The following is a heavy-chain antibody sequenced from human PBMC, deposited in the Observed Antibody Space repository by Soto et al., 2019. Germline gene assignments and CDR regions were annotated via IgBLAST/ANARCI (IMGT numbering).Heavy chain of an antibody. CDR1: GYSFTNFW. Sequence: EVQLVQSGAEVKKPGESLTISCKGSGYSFTNFWIGWVRQVPGKGLEWMGLTSLGDSNVRYSPSFQGQVTLSADKSIRTAYLQWSSLKASDTAIYYCARHNKEDSFGRWFGPWGQGTLVTVSS. CDR2: TSLGDSNV. CDR3: ARHNKEDSFGRWFGP. D-gene: IGHD1-26*01. J-gene: IGHJ5*02. V-gene: IGHV5-51*01.